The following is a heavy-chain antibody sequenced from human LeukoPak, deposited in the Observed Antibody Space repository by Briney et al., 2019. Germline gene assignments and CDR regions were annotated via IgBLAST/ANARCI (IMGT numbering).Heavy chain of an antibody. Sequence: GGSLRLSCAASGFTFSSYAMHWVRQAPGKGLEWVAVISYDGSNKCYADSVKGRFTISRDNSKNTLYLQMNSLRAEDTAVYCCARDDGAVAGTDYWGQGTLVTVSS. V-gene: IGHV3-30*04. D-gene: IGHD6-19*01. CDR3: ARDDGAVAGTDY. J-gene: IGHJ4*02. CDR2: ISYDGSNK. CDR1: GFTFSSYA.